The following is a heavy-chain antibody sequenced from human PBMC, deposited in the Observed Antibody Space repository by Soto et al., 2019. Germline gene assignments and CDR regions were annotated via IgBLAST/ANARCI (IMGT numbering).Heavy chain of an antibody. CDR3: AKPPDYNWNDY. J-gene: IGHJ4*02. D-gene: IGHD1-20*01. CDR1: GLTFSSHG. CDR2: ISGSGGST. Sequence: GGPMRLSCAASGLTFSSHGMRWVSQAPGKGLEWVSAISGSGGSTYYADSVKGRFTISRDNSKDTLYLQMNNLRAGDTAVYYCAKPPDYNWNDYWGQGTLVTVSS. V-gene: IGHV3-23*01.